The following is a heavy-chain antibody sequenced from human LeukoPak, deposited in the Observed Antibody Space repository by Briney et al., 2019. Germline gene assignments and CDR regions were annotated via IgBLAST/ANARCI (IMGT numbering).Heavy chain of an antibody. D-gene: IGHD3-16*02. V-gene: IGHV1-69*06. J-gene: IGHJ4*02. CDR3: AKGSRLREAGSYRF. CDR2: IIPIFDTP. CDR1: GGIFGSYA. Sequence: GASVKVSCKASGGIFGSYAINWVRQAPGQGLEWLGRIIPIFDTPNYAQTFQGRVTISADKSTRTVYMELSSLRSEDTALYYCAKGSRLREAGSYRFWGQGTLVTVSS.